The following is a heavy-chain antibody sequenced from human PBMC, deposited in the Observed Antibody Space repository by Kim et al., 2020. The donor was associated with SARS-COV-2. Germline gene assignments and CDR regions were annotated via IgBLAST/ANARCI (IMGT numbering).Heavy chain of an antibody. CDR1: GFTFTSSA. J-gene: IGHJ6*02. Sequence: SVKVSCKASGFTFTSSAVQWVRQARGQRLEWIGWIVVGSGNTNYAQKFQERVTITRDMSTSTAYMELSSLRSEDTAVYYCAATIYYDPPYYYYGMDVWGQGTTVTVSS. CDR2: IVVGSGNT. D-gene: IGHD3-22*01. CDR3: AATIYYDPPYYYYGMDV. V-gene: IGHV1-58*01.